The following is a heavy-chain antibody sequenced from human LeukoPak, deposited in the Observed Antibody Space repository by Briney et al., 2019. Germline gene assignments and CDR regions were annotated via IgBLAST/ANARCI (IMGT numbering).Heavy chain of an antibody. V-gene: IGHV3-7*01. Sequence: GGSLRLSCAASGFTFSSYWMSWVRQAPGKGLEWVANIKQDGSEKYYVDSVKGRFTISRDNAKNSLYLQMNSLRAEDTAVYYCARGRSSGWPRYRYYYYYMDVWGKGTTVTVSS. CDR1: GFTFSSYW. CDR2: IKQDGSEK. D-gene: IGHD6-19*01. J-gene: IGHJ6*03. CDR3: ARGRSSGWPRYRYYYYYMDV.